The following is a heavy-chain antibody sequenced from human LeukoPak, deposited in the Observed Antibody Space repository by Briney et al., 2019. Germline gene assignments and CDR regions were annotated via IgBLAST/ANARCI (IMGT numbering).Heavy chain of an antibody. J-gene: IGHJ4*02. CDR3: ASGSDDFWSGYYPFDY. D-gene: IGHD3-3*01. CDR2: IYYSGST. V-gene: IGHV4-59*01. CDR1: GGSISSYY. Sequence: PSETLSLTCTVSGGSISSYYWSWIRQPPGKGLEWIGYIYYSGSTNYNPSLKSRVTMSVDTSKNQFSLKLSSVTAADTAVYYCASGSDDFWSGYYPFDYWGQGTLVTVSS.